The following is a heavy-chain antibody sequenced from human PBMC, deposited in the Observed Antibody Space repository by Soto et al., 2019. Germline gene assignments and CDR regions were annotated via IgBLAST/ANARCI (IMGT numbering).Heavy chain of an antibody. CDR1: GGTVSSYA. D-gene: IGHD3-10*01. J-gene: IGHJ4*02. CDR3: ARDVSSDTTGFRGYDL. Sequence: QLHLVQSGAEVKKAGSSVKVSCKASGGTVSSYAITWVRQAPGTGLEWLGVFIPIFVSAHYAPKVQGRITITADESTSTAYMELSGLTSEDTAIYYCARDVSSDTTGFRGYDLWGQGTQVTVSS. CDR2: FIPIFVSA. V-gene: IGHV1-69*01.